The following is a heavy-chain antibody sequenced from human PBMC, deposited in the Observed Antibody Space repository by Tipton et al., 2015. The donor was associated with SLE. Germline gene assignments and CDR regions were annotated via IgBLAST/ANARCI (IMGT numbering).Heavy chain of an antibody. CDR2: INSDGGST. CDR3: ARVQPNCAFDV. CDR1: GFTFSSYW. V-gene: IGHV3-74*01. Sequence: SLRLSCAASGFTFSSYWMHWVRQAPGKGLVWVSRINSDGGSTSYADSVKGRFTISRDNAKNTLYLQMNSLRAEDTAVYYCARVQPNCAFDVWGQGTMVPVSS. D-gene: IGHD1-1*01. J-gene: IGHJ3*01.